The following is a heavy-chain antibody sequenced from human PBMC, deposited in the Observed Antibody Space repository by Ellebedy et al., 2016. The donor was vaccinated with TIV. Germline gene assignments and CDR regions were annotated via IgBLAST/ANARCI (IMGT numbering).Heavy chain of an antibody. D-gene: IGHD4-17*01. J-gene: IGHJ3*02. CDR2: INQDGSQK. CDR1: GFPFSNYW. V-gene: IGHV3-7*01. CDR3: ATDGSYGDYVVPRHAFEM. Sequence: GGSLRLSCAASGFPFSNYWMSWVRQAPGKGLEWVANINQDGSQKYYVDSVKGRFTISRDNAKNSLYLQMNSLRVEDTAVYYCATDGSYGDYVVPRHAFEMWGQGTMVTVSS.